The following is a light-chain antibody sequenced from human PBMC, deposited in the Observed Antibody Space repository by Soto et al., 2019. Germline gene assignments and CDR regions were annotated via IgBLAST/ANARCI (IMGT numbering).Light chain of an antibody. V-gene: IGKV3-15*01. CDR1: QSVGSS. J-gene: IGKJ4*01. Sequence: EIVMTQSPATLSVSPGERATLSCRASQSVGSSLAWYQQKPGQARRLLIYGISTRATGLPGRFSGSGFGTEFTLTISSLQSEDLAVYYCQQYNHWPLTFGGGTRGDIK. CDR2: GIS. CDR3: QQYNHWPLT.